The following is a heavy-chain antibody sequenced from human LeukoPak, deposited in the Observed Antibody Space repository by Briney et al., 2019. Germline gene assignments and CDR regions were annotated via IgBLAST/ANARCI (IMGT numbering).Heavy chain of an antibody. J-gene: IGHJ4*02. CDR3: ARARYYYGSGSYYDY. D-gene: IGHD3-10*01. CDR1: GYTFTGYY. Sequence: ASVKVSCKASGYTFTGYYMHWVRQAPGQGLEWMGWINPNSGDTNYAQKFQGRVTMTRDTSISTAYMELSRLRSDDTAVYYCARARYYYGSGSYYDYWGQGTLVTVSS. V-gene: IGHV1-2*02. CDR2: INPNSGDT.